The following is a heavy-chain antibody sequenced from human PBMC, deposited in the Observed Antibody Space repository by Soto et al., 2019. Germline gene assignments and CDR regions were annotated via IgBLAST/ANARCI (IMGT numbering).Heavy chain of an antibody. CDR3: ARDSRLWGSTGWKRENLFDF. Sequence: QVQLEQSGAEVKRPGSSVKVSCKTSGGNFNTYPISWVRQAPGHRLEWMGKIIPIFGTPDYAQKFQGRVTINADEATTTVYMELRSLKSDDSAVYYCARDSRLWGSTGWKRENLFDFWGQGTMVTVSS. V-gene: IGHV1-69*18. J-gene: IGHJ3*01. CDR1: GGNFNTYP. D-gene: IGHD3-16*01. CDR2: IIPIFGTP.